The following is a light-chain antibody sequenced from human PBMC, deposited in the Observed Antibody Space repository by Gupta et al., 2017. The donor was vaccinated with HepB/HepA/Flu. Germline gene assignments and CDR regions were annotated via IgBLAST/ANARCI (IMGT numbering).Light chain of an antibody. J-gene: IGKJ1*01. V-gene: IGKV2-28*01. Sequence: DIVMTHSPLSLPVTPGEPASISCRSSQSLLHSNGYNYLDWYLQKPGQSPQLLLYLGSNRASGVPDRFSGRGSGTDFTLKISRADAEDVGVYYCRQGLQTTWTFGQGTKVEIK. CDR3: RQGLQTTWT. CDR1: QSLLHSNGYNY. CDR2: LGS.